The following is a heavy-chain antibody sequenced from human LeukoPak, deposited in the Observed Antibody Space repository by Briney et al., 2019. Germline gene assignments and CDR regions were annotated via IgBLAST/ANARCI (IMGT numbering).Heavy chain of an antibody. Sequence: ASVKVSCKASGYTLSNYYMHWVRQAPGQGLKWMGIINPSGDSTTYAQKFQGRVTVTRDTSTSTVYMELSSLRSEDTAIYYCASPSDSSYYYYMDVWGKGTTVTVSS. CDR1: GYTLSNYY. D-gene: IGHD2-2*01. J-gene: IGHJ6*03. V-gene: IGHV1-46*01. CDR2: INPSGDST. CDR3: ASPSDSSYYYYMDV.